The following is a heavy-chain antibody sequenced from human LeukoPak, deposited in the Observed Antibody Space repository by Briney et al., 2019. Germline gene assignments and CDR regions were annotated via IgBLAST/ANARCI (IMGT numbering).Heavy chain of an antibody. Sequence: SETLSLTCTVSGGSISSYYWSWIRQPPGKGLEWIGYIYYSGSTNCNPSLKSRVTISVDTSKNQFSLKLSSVTAADTAVYYCARVSGYDYAFDIWGQGTMVTVSS. CDR1: GGSISSYY. CDR3: ARVSGYDYAFDI. CDR2: IYYSGST. V-gene: IGHV4-59*12. D-gene: IGHD5-12*01. J-gene: IGHJ3*02.